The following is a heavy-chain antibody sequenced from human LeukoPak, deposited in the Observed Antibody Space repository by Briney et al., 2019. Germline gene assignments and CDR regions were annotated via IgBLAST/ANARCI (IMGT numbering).Heavy chain of an antibody. V-gene: IGHV4-34*01. D-gene: IGHD6-13*01. CDR3: ARGYSSSRRGFDY. J-gene: IGHJ4*02. Sequence: SETLSLTCAVYGGSFSGYYWGWIRQPPGKGLEWIGEINHSGSTNYNPSLKSRVTISVDTSKNQFSLKLSSVTAADTAVYYCARGYSSSRRGFDYWGQGTLVTVSS. CDR1: GGSFSGYY. CDR2: INHSGST.